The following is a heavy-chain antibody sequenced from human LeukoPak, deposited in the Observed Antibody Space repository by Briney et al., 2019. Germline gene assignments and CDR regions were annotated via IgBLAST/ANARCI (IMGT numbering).Heavy chain of an antibody. D-gene: IGHD3-10*01. J-gene: IGHJ4*02. CDR2: IYHSGST. CDR3: ASSRWFGSPNPDY. Sequence: PSETLSLTCAVSGGSISSSNWWSWVRQPPGKGLEWIGEIYHSGSTNYNPSLKSRVTISVDKSKNQFSLKLSSVTAADTAVYYCASSRWFGSPNPDYWGQGTLVTVSS. V-gene: IGHV4-4*02. CDR1: GGSISSSNW.